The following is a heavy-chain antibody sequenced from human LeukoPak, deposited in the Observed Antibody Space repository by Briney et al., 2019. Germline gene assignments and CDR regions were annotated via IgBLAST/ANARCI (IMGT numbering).Heavy chain of an antibody. CDR1: GGTFSSYA. CDR2: IIPIFGTA. V-gene: IGHV1-69*06. J-gene: IGHJ5*02. Sequence: SVKVSCKASGGTFSSYAISWVRQAPGQGLEWMGGIIPIFGTANYAQKFQGRVTITADKSTSTAYMELSSLRSEDTAVYYCARGNYGDYLTNWFDPWGQGTLVTVSS. D-gene: IGHD4-17*01. CDR3: ARGNYGDYLTNWFDP.